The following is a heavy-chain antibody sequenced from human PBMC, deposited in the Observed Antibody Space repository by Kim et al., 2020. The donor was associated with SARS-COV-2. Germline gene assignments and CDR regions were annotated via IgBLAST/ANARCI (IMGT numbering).Heavy chain of an antibody. J-gene: IGHJ4*02. D-gene: IGHD6-13*01. Sequence: GGSLRLSCAASGFTFSSYAMHWVRQAPGKGLEWVEIISYDGSSKNYADSVKGRFTISRDNSKNTLYLQMNSLRAEDTAVYYCARPGAAAGAPLNYWGQGTLVTVSS. CDR3: ARPGAAAGAPLNY. CDR2: ISYDGSSK. CDR1: GFTFSSYA. V-gene: IGHV3-30*04.